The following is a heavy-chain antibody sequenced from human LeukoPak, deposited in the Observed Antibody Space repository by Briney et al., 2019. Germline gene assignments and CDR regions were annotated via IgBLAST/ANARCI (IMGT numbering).Heavy chain of an antibody. D-gene: IGHD2-2*01. J-gene: IGHJ6*02. Sequence: GGSLRLSCAASGFTFSSYGMHWVRQAPGKGLEWVTVISYDGNNKYYADSVKGRFTISRDNSKNTLYLQMNSLRAEDTAVYYCAKDSSILTYAMDVWGQGTTVTVSS. CDR3: AKDSSILTYAMDV. CDR1: GFTFSSYG. V-gene: IGHV3-30*18. CDR2: ISYDGNNK.